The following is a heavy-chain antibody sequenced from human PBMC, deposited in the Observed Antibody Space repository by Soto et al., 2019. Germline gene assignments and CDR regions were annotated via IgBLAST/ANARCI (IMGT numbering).Heavy chain of an antibody. CDR2: ISVYNGNT. CDR1: GYIFRSYG. D-gene: IGHD3-22*01. Sequence: QVQLVQSGGEVKKPGASVKVSCKASGYIFRSYGIGWVRQAPGQGLEWMGWISVYNGNTNYAQKLQDRVTMTADTSTTTAYMEIRRLRSDGTAVYYCATTYYYDRRCYYYGFSHWGQGTLVTVSS. CDR3: ATTYYYDRRCYYYGFSH. V-gene: IGHV1-18*01. J-gene: IGHJ4*02.